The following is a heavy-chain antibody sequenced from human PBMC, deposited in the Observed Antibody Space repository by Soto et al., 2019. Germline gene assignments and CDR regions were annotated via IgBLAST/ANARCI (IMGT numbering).Heavy chain of an antibody. CDR3: VKDVGGYCSSTSCYFDY. D-gene: IGHD2-2*01. CDR2: ISSNGGST. Sequence: GGSLRLSCSASGFTFSSYAMHWVRQAPGKGLEYVSAISSNGGSTYYADSVKGRFTISRDNSKNTLYLQMSSLRAEDTAVYYCVKDVGGYCSSTSCYFDYWGQGTLVTVSS. J-gene: IGHJ4*02. V-gene: IGHV3-64D*06. CDR1: GFTFSSYA.